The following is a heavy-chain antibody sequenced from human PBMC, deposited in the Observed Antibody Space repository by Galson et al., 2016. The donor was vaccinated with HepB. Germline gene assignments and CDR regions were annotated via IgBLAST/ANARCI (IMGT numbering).Heavy chain of an antibody. Sequence: SLRLSCAASGFTFSTYSMHWVRQAPGKGLEYVSAISSNGGTTYYGDSMKGRFTISRDNLNNTLYLQMRSLRGEDTAVYYCVKNSWRSSTSVTTSYFQHWGQGTLVTVAS. V-gene: IGHV3-64D*09. J-gene: IGHJ1*01. CDR1: GFTFSTYS. CDR3: VKNSWRSSTSVTTSYFQH. D-gene: IGHD4-17*01. CDR2: ISSNGGTT.